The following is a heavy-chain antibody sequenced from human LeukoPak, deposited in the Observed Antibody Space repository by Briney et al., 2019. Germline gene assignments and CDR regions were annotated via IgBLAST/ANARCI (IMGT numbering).Heavy chain of an antibody. CDR2: FDPEDGKR. J-gene: IGHJ4*02. CDR3: ATDRGSEYYDGRGYPLDY. V-gene: IGHV1-24*01. D-gene: IGHD3-16*01. CDR1: GFSFSKYG. Sequence: PGGSLRLSCVASGFSFSKYGMHWVRQAPGKGLEWMGSFDPEDGKRVYAQKFQGRVTMTEDTSTDTAYMELSSLRSEDTAVYYCATDRGSEYYDGRGYPLDYWGQGTLVTVSS.